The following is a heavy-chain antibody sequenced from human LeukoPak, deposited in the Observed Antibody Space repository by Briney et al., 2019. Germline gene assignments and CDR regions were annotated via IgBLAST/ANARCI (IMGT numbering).Heavy chain of an antibody. Sequence: ASVKVSCKASGYSFSNYHLHWVRQAPGQGLEWMGRISPSDGSTRYAQMLQGRVTMTRDTSTSTVFTELSGLRSEDTAVYYCAREGYKYDKTEFDYWGQGTLVTVSP. CDR2: ISPSDGST. CDR3: AREGYKYDKTEFDY. V-gene: IGHV1-46*01. D-gene: IGHD2-15*01. CDR1: GYSFSNYH. J-gene: IGHJ4*02.